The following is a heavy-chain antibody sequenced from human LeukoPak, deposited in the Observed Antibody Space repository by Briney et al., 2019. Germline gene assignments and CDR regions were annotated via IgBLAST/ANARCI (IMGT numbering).Heavy chain of an antibody. CDR3: ARLTVGYSSS. J-gene: IGHJ4*02. Sequence: SETLSLTCAVYGGSFSGYYWSWIRQPPGKGLEWIGEINHSGSTNYNPSLKSRVTISVDTSKNQFSLKLSSVTAADTAVYYCARLTVGYSSSWGQGTLVTVSS. D-gene: IGHD6-13*01. V-gene: IGHV4-34*01. CDR1: GGSFSGYY. CDR2: INHSGST.